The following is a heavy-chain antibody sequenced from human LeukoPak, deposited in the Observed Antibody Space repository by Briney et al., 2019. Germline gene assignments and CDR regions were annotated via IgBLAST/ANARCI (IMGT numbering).Heavy chain of an antibody. CDR2: DSAYNGNT. Sequence: ASVKVSSKASGYTFTTSGICWVRQAPGQGLEWMGWDSAYNGNTNYAQKLQGRVTMTTDTSANTAYMELGSLRSDDTAVYYCARGLLTARARHAFDIWGQGTMVTVSS. D-gene: IGHD7-27*01. V-gene: IGHV1-18*01. CDR3: ARGLLTARARHAFDI. CDR1: GYTFTTSG. J-gene: IGHJ3*02.